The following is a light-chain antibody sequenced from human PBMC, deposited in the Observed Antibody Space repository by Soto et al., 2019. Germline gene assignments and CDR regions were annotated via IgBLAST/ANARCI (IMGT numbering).Light chain of an antibody. V-gene: IGLV6-57*03. CDR1: GGSIANNY. CDR2: QDD. CDR3: QSYDSSTVV. Sequence: NFMLTQPHSVSESPGKTVTISCTRSGGSIANNYVQWYQQRPGSAPTPVIFQDDERPSGVPDRFSGSIDRSSNSASLTISGLRTEDEADYYCQSYDSSTVVFGGGTKLTVL. J-gene: IGLJ2*01.